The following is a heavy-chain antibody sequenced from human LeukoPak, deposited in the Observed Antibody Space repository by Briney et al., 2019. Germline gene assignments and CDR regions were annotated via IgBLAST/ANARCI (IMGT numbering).Heavy chain of an antibody. D-gene: IGHD6-19*01. J-gene: IGHJ4*02. CDR2: INHSGST. CDR1: GGSFSGYY. CDR3: ARGSSGWYVVLDY. Sequence: SGTLSLTCAVYGGSFSGYYWSWIRQPPGKGLEWIGEINHSGSTNYNPSLKSRVTISVDTSKNQFSLKLSSVTAADTAVYYCARGSSGWYVVLDYWGQGTLVTVSS. V-gene: IGHV4-34*01.